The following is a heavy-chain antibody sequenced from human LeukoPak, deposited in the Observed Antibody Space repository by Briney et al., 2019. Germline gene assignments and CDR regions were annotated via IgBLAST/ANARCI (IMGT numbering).Heavy chain of an antibody. CDR3: VKGIAVAHGGWFDP. Sequence: GGSLRLYCSASGFTFSSYAMLWVRQAPGKGLEFVSALSSNGGSTYYADSVKGRFTISRDNSKNTLYLQMSSVRAEHTAQYYSVKGIAVAHGGWFDPWGQGTLVTVSS. CDR2: LSSNGGST. V-gene: IGHV3-64D*06. J-gene: IGHJ5*02. D-gene: IGHD6-19*01. CDR1: GFTFSSYA.